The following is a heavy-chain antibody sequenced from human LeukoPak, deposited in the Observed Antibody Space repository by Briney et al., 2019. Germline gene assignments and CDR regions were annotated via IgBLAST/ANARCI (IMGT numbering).Heavy chain of an antibody. D-gene: IGHD3-3*01. J-gene: IGHJ4*02. Sequence: SVKVSCKASGYTFTGYYMHWVRQAPGQGLEWMGWINPNSGGTNYAQKFQGRVTMTRDTSISTAYMELSRLRSDDTAVYYCARGPLYDFWSGSPDYWGQGTLVTVSS. V-gene: IGHV1-2*02. CDR2: INPNSGGT. CDR3: ARGPLYDFWSGSPDY. CDR1: GYTFTGYY.